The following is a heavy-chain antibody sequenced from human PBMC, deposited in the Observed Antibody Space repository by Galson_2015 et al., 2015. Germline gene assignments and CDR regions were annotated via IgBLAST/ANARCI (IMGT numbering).Heavy chain of an antibody. CDR2: ISSSSSYI. V-gene: IGHV3-21*01. Sequence: SMRLSCAASGFTFSSYSMNWVRQAPGKGLECVSSISSSSSYIYYADSVKGRFTISRDNAKNSLYLQMNSLRAEDTTVYYCARDRMDRSSIAVSGYDYWGQGTLVTVSS. CDR1: GFTFSSYS. CDR3: ARDRMDRSSIAVSGYDY. J-gene: IGHJ4*02. D-gene: IGHD6-19*01.